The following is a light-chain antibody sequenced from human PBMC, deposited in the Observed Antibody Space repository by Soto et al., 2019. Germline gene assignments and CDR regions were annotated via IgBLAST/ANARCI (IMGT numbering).Light chain of an antibody. V-gene: IGLV2-14*01. CDR3: SSYTTSTTVV. CDR2: EVS. J-gene: IGLJ1*01. Sequence: QSALTQPAAVSGSPGQSITISCTGTGSDVGSYKYVSWYQQHPGKAPKLIIFEVSNRPSGVSDRFSGSKSGNRASLTISGLQAEDEADYYCSSYTTSTTVVFGTGTKVTVL. CDR1: GSDVGSYKY.